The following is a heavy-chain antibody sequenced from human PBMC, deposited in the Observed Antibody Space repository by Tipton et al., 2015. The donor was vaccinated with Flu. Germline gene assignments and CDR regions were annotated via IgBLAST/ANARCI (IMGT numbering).Heavy chain of an antibody. V-gene: IGHV4-4*07. D-gene: IGHD1-14*01. CDR3: ARVDRVCAFDS. J-gene: IGHJ3*02. CDR2: IYTSGST. Sequence: TLSLTCTVSGGSISRYYWSWFRQPAGKGLEWIGRIYTSGSTNYNPSLKSRVTMSVDTSKNQFSLKLSSVTAADTAVYYCARVDRVCAFDSWGQGTMVTVSS. CDR1: GGSISRYY.